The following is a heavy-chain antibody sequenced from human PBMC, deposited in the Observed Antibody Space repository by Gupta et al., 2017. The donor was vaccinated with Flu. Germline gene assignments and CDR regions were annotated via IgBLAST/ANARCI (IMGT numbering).Heavy chain of an antibody. V-gene: IGHV1-2*02. J-gene: IGHJ4*02. CDR1: GFTFTDSH. D-gene: IGHD6-19*01. Sequence: QVQLVQSGAEVKKHGASMQVSCKASGFTFTDSHIPWMRQAHGQGLEWMGWINLSSGGTNFAQKFQGRVTMARDTSIRTAYMDMASLRSDDTAVYFCARPSVPNTSGWFVFDSWGQGTLITVSS. CDR2: INLSSGGT. CDR3: ARPSVPNTSGWFVFDS.